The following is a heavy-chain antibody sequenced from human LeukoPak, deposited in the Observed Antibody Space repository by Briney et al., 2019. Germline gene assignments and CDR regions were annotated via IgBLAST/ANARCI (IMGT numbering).Heavy chain of an antibody. CDR1: GGSISSSNYY. CDR3: ARHKGQCSSTSNNWFDP. J-gene: IGHJ5*02. Sequence: SETLSLTCTVSGGSISSSNYYWGWIRQPPGKGLEWIGSIYYSGSTYYNPSLKSRVTISVDTSKNQFSLKLNSVTAADTAVYYCARHKGQCSSTSNNWFDPWGQGTLVTVSS. V-gene: IGHV4-39*01. CDR2: IYYSGST. D-gene: IGHD2-2*01.